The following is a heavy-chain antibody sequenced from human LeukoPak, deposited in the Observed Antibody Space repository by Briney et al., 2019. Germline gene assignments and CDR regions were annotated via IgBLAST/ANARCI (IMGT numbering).Heavy chain of an antibody. D-gene: IGHD6-19*01. CDR2: ISAYNGNT. Sequence: GVSVKVSCKASGHTFTSYGISWVRQAPGQGLEWMGWISAYNGNTNYAQKLQGRVTMTTDTSTSTAYMELRSLRSDDTAVYYCARAPMIAVAGLIDYWGQGTLVTASS. J-gene: IGHJ4*02. CDR3: ARAPMIAVAGLIDY. CDR1: GHTFTSYG. V-gene: IGHV1-18*01.